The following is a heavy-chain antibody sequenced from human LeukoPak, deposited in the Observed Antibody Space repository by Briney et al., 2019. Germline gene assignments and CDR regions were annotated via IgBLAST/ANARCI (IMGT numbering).Heavy chain of an antibody. CDR1: GGTFSSYA. CDR2: IIPIFGTA. J-gene: IGHJ4*02. CDR3: ARDYRDVLLWFGELSK. Sequence: SVKVSCKASGGTFSSYAISWVRQAPGQGLEWMGGIIPIFGTANYAQKLQGRVTMTTDTSTSTAYMELRSLRSDDTAVYYCARDYRDVLLWFGELSKWGQGTLVTVSS. V-gene: IGHV1-69*05. D-gene: IGHD3-10*01.